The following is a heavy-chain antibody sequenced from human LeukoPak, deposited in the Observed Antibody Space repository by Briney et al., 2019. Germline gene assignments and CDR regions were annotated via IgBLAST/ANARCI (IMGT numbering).Heavy chain of an antibody. CDR2: INSDDSST. D-gene: IGHD5-18*01. CDR1: GFTFSNYW. CDR3: ARDPHGYWWFDP. J-gene: IGHJ5*02. V-gene: IGHV3-74*01. Sequence: PGGSLRLSCAASGFTFSNYWMHWVRQAPGKGLVWVSRINSDDSSTSYADSVKGRFTISRGNAKNTLYLQMNSLRAEDTAVYYCARDPHGYWWFDPWGQGTLVTVSS.